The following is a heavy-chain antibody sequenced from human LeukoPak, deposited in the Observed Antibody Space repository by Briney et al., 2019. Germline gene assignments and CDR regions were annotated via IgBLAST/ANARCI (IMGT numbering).Heavy chain of an antibody. D-gene: IGHD3-9*01. CDR1: GGSFSGYY. Sequence: PSETLSLTCAVYGGSFSGYYWSWIRQPPGKGLEWNGEINHSGSTNYNPSLKSRVTISVDTSKNQFSLKLSSVTAADTAVYYCALNDILTGYYWQGSFDYWGQGTLVTVSS. V-gene: IGHV4-34*01. CDR2: INHSGST. J-gene: IGHJ4*02. CDR3: ALNDILTGYYWQGSFDY.